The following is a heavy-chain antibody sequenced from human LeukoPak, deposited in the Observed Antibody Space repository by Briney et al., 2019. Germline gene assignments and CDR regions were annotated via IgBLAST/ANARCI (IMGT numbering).Heavy chain of an antibody. CDR2: VDGGGGGT. D-gene: IGHD5-12*01. J-gene: IGHJ4*02. V-gene: IGHV3-23*01. Sequence: PGGSLRLSCAASGFTLSSYAMTWVRQAPGRGLEWVSSVDGGGGGTYYADSVKGRFTISRDNSKDTLYLQMNSLRAEDTAVYYCAKNRRDIVATIFYFDCWGQGTLVTVSS. CDR3: AKNRRDIVATIFYFDC. CDR1: GFTLSSYA.